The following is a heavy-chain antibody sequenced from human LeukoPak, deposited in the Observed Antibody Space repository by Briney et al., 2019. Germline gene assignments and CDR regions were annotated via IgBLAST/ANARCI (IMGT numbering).Heavy chain of an antibody. Sequence: QPGGSLRLSCAASGFTVSSNYMSWVRQAPGKGLEWVSIIYSGGSTYYADSVKGRFTISRDNSKNSVYLQMNSLRVEDTAVYYCARGERSVAFFDYWGQGTLVTVSS. CDR3: ARGERSVAFFDY. V-gene: IGHV3-53*01. CDR1: GFTVSSNY. D-gene: IGHD6-19*01. CDR2: IYSGGST. J-gene: IGHJ4*02.